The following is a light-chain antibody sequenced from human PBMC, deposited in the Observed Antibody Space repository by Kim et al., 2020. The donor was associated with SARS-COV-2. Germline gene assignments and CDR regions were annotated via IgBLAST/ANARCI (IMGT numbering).Light chain of an antibody. CDR2: VNSDGTH. V-gene: IGLV4-69*01. Sequence: GASVKLTCTLSSGHSSYDIAWHQKQPERGPRYLMKVNSDGTHIKGDGIPDRFSGSSSGAERYLTISSLQSEDETEYYCQTWGSGWVFGGGTKLTVL. CDR3: QTWGSGWV. CDR1: SGHSSYD. J-gene: IGLJ3*02.